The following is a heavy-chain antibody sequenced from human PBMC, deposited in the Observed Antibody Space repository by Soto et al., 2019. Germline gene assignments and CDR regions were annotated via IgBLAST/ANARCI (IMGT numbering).Heavy chain of an antibody. CDR1: GGSFSGYY. J-gene: IGHJ4*02. Sequence: QVQLQQWGAGLLKPSETLSLTCGVSGGSFSGYYWNWIRQPPGKGLEWIREINHSGRTHYSPSLESRVTISLDTSTNQFSLRLNSVTAADTAVYYCARAAYSSGWDAPGFDYWGQGTLVTVSS. CDR3: ARAAYSSGWDAPGFDY. D-gene: IGHD6-19*01. V-gene: IGHV4-34*01. CDR2: INHSGRT.